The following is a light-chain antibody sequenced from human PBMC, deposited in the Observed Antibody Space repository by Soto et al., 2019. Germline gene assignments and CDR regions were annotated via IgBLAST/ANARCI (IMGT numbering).Light chain of an antibody. CDR3: QQYNNWPLT. V-gene: IGKV3D-15*01. CDR1: QSVSSSY. Sequence: EIVLTHSPGTLSLSPCERATLSCSASQSVSSSYLAWYQQKPGQAPRLLIYGASSRATGIPDRFSGSGSGTEFTLTISSLQSEDFAVYYCQQYNNWPLTFGGGTKVDIK. J-gene: IGKJ4*01. CDR2: GAS.